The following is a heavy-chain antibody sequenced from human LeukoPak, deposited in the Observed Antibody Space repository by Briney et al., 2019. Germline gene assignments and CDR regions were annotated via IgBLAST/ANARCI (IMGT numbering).Heavy chain of an antibody. CDR3: ARGRIAAAGTLFDY. Sequence: GGSLRLSCAASGFTFSSYAMHWVRQAPGKGLEWVAVISYDGSNKYYADSVKGRFTISRDNTKNTLYLQMNSLRAEDTAVYYCARGRIAAAGTLFDYWGQGTLVTVSS. J-gene: IGHJ4*02. CDR1: GFTFSSYA. D-gene: IGHD6-13*01. V-gene: IGHV3-30*01. CDR2: ISYDGSNK.